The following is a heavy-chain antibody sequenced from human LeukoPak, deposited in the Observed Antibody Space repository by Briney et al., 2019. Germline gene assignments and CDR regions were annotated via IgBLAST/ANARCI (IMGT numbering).Heavy chain of an antibody. CDR2: IYPGDSDT. CDR1: GYTFTTSW. D-gene: IGHD4-11*01. J-gene: IGHJ3*02. Sequence: GESLQISCQGSGYTFTTSWIGWVRPLRGKGLEWMGIIYPGDSDTRYSPSFQGQVTISADKSINTAYLQWTSLKASDTAMYYCARQLTTLRGFHIWGQGTMVT. CDR3: ARQLTTLRGFHI. V-gene: IGHV5-51*01.